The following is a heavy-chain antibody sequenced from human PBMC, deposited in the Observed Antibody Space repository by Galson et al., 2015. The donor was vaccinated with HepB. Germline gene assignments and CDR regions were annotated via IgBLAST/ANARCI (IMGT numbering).Heavy chain of an antibody. CDR2: IDWDDDK. CDR3: ARLIVGAGSGNYYYGMDV. J-gene: IGHJ6*02. V-gene: IGHV2-70*11. CDR1: GFSLSTSGMC. Sequence: PALVKPTQTLTLTCTFSGFSLSTSGMCVSWIRQPPGKALEWLARIDWDDDKYYSTSLKTRLTISKDTSKNQVVLTMTNMDPVDTATYYCARLIVGAGSGNYYYGMDVWGQGTTVTVSS. D-gene: IGHD1-26*01.